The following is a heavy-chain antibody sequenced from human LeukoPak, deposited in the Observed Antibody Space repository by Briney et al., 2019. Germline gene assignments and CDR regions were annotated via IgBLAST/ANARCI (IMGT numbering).Heavy chain of an antibody. Sequence: PSETLSLTCTVSGGSISGSSYYWGWIRQPPGKGLEWIGTIYYRGNTYYNPSLKSRVTISIDKSKNQFSLKLNSVTAADTAVYYCARAFLVGYSPEEYFFDYWGQGNLVTVSS. J-gene: IGHJ4*02. CDR2: IYYRGNT. CDR1: GGSISGSSYY. V-gene: IGHV4-39*07. CDR3: ARAFLVGYSPEEYFFDY. D-gene: IGHD2-15*01.